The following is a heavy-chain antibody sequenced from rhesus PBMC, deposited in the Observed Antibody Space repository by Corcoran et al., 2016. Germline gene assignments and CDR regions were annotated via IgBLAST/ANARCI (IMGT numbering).Heavy chain of an antibody. D-gene: IGHD3-16*01. CDR2: VGPVYGEI. CDR1: GYTFTELS. J-gene: IGHJ4*01. V-gene: IGHV1-156*01. CDR3: ARMGYYSGSYYYAY. Sequence: EVQLVQSGAEVKKPGASVKVSCKVSGYTFTELSMHWVRQAPGKGLEWRGGVGPVYGEIRPSEKCQGRVTMTEDTSTDTAYMELSSLRSEDTAVYYCARMGYYSGSYYYAYWGQGVLVTVSS.